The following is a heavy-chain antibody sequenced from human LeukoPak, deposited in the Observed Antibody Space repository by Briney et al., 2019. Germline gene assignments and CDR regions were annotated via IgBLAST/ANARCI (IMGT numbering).Heavy chain of an antibody. D-gene: IGHD2-2*01. J-gene: IGHJ6*02. Sequence: GGSLRLSCAASGFTFTAYGMSWVRQAPGKGLEWVSSISSSSSYIYYADSVKGRFTISRDNAKNSLYLQMNSLRAEDTAVYYCASEYCSSTSCYAGVDYYYGMDVWGQGTTVTVSS. CDR2: ISSSSSYI. V-gene: IGHV3-21*01. CDR1: GFTFTAYG. CDR3: ASEYCSSTSCYAGVDYYYGMDV.